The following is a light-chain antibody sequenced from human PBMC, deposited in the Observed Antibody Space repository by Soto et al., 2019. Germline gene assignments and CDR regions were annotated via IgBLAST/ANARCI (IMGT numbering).Light chain of an antibody. V-gene: IGKV1-5*03. J-gene: IGKJ1*01. CDR2: KAS. Sequence: DIQMTQSPSTLSASVGDRVTITCRASQTISSWLAWYQQKLGKAPKLLIYKASSLEGGVPSRFSGSGSGTEFTLPISSLQPDDSATYYCQQYNGTFGQGTKVEVK. CDR3: QQYNGT. CDR1: QTISSW.